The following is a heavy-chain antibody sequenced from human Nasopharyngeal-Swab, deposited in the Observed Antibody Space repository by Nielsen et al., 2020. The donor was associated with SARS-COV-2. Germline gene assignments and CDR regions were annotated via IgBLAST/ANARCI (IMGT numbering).Heavy chain of an antibody. D-gene: IGHD6-19*01. Sequence: ASVKVSCKTSGYTFNKFAIHWVRQAPGQGLEWMGWIDTGDGNTKYSQLLQGRVIITRDTFASTVYMDLTSLRSEDTAVYYCARDGGSGSIDYWGQGTLVTVSS. J-gene: IGHJ4*02. CDR1: GYTFNKFA. V-gene: IGHV1-3*04. CDR3: ARDGGSGSIDY. CDR2: IDTGDGNT.